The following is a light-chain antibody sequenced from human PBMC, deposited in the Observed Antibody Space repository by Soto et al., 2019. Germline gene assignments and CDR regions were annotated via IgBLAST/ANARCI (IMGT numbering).Light chain of an antibody. Sequence: IVLPQSPGTLSLSPGERSTLSCISIQSISSYLAWYQQKPGQAPRLLIYDASSRATGIPARFSGSGSGTDFTLTISSLEPEDFAVYYCQQLTDWPPQWMFGQGTMVDIK. CDR3: QQLTDWPPQWM. V-gene: IGKV3-11*01. CDR1: QSISSY. J-gene: IGKJ1*01. CDR2: DAS.